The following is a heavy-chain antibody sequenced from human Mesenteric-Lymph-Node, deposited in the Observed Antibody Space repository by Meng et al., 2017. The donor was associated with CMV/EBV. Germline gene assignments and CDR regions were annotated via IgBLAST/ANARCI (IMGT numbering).Heavy chain of an antibody. CDR3: ARGSSYDILTGYFDY. D-gene: IGHD3-9*01. CDR1: GGSFSGYY. V-gene: IGHV4-34*01. J-gene: IGHJ4*02. Sequence: QVQLTQWGEGLLKPLEALSVAWAVYGGSFSGYYWNWIRQSPEKGLEWIGEINHSGSTTYNPSFTSRIIISVDKSTNQISLNMSSVTAADTAVYYCARGSSYDILTGYFDYWGQGALVTVSS. CDR2: INHSGST.